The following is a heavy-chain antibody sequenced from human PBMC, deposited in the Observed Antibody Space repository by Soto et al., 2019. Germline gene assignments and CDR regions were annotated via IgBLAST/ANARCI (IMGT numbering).Heavy chain of an antibody. Sequence: VASVKVSCKASGGTFSSYAISWVRQAPGQGLEWMGGIIPIFGTANYAQKFQGRVTITADESTSTAYMELSSLRSEDTAVYYCARVPELELPRLYFDYWGQGTLVTV. J-gene: IGHJ4*02. D-gene: IGHD1-7*01. CDR2: IIPIFGTA. V-gene: IGHV1-69*13. CDR3: ARVPELELPRLYFDY. CDR1: GGTFSSYA.